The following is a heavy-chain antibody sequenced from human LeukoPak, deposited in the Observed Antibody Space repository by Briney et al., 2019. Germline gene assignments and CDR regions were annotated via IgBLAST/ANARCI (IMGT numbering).Heavy chain of an antibody. CDR2: INHSGST. Sequence: SETLSLTCTVSGGSISSGGYYWSWIRQPPGKGLEWIGEINHSGSTNYNPSLKSRVTISVDTSKNQFSLKLSSVTAADTAVYYCARVWGTYCGGDCPNDYWGQGILVTVSS. D-gene: IGHD2-21*02. CDR1: GGSISSGGYY. V-gene: IGHV4-39*07. J-gene: IGHJ4*02. CDR3: ARVWGTYCGGDCPNDY.